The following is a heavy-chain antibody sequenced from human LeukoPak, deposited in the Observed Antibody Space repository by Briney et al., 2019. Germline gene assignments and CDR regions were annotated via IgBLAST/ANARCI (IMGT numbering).Heavy chain of an antibody. Sequence: GGSLRLSCAASGFTFKNYWMHWVRQAPGKGPVWVSRIDSDGSSTNYADSVKGRFTISRDNAKNTLYLQMNSLRAEDTAVYYCALIGLDSSGYYYDYLDYWGQGTLVTVSS. CDR3: ALIGLDSSGYYYDYLDY. CDR2: IDSDGSST. J-gene: IGHJ4*02. D-gene: IGHD3-22*01. V-gene: IGHV3-74*01. CDR1: GFTFKNYW.